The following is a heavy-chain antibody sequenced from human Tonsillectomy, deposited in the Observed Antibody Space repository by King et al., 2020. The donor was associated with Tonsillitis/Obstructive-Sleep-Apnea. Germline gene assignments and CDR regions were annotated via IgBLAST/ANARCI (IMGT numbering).Heavy chain of an antibody. J-gene: IGHJ4*02. CDR1: GFTFSSFW. CDR3: ARDLVRWGEARPPDY. Sequence: VQLVESGGGLVQPGGSLRLSCAASGFTFSSFWMSWVRQAPGKVLEWVANIKQGGSEKYYVDSVKGRFTISRDNAKNSLYLQMNSLRAEDTAVNYCARDLVRWGEARPPDYWGQGTLVTVSS. CDR2: IKQGGSEK. D-gene: IGHD3-10*01. V-gene: IGHV3-7*04.